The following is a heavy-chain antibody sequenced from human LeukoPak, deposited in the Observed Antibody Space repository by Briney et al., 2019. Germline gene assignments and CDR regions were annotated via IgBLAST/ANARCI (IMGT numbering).Heavy chain of an antibody. V-gene: IGHV1-2*02. CDR2: INPNSGGT. CDR3: ARGRNMGFLEWQWLVREGFDY. CDR1: GYTFTGYY. D-gene: IGHD6-19*01. Sequence: ASVKVSCKASGYTFTGYYMHWVRQAPGQGLEWMGWINPNSGGTNYAQKFQGRVTMTRDTSISTAYMELSRLRSDDTAVYYCARGRNMGFLEWQWLVREGFDYWGQGTLVTVSS. J-gene: IGHJ4*02.